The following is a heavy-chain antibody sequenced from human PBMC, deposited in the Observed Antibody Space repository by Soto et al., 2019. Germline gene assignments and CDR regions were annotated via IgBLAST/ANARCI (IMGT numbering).Heavy chain of an antibody. D-gene: IGHD5-18*01. J-gene: IGHJ4*02. CDR1: GGSFSGYY. CDR2: INHSGST. V-gene: IGHV4-34*01. CDR3: ARAPIQLWTRYYFDY. Sequence: QVQLQQWGAGLLKPSETLFLTCAVYGGSFSGYYWSWIRQPPGKGLEWIGEINHSGSTNYNPSLTSRVTISVDTSKNQLSLKLSSVTAADTAVYYCARAPIQLWTRYYFDYWGQGTLVTVSS.